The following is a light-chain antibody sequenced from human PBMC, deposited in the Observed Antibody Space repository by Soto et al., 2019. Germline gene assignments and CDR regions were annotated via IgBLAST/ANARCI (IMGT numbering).Light chain of an antibody. Sequence: EIVLTQSPGTLSLSPGERATLSCRASQSVSSNYLAWYQQKPGQAPRLLMYGVSSRAPGIPARFSGSGSGTDFTLTISRLEPEDFAVYYFLQYGSSPWTFGQGTKVEIK. CDR1: QSVSSNY. J-gene: IGKJ1*01. V-gene: IGKV3-20*01. CDR2: GVS. CDR3: LQYGSSPWT.